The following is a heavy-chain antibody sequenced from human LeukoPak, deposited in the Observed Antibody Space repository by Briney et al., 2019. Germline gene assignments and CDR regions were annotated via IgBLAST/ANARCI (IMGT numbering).Heavy chain of an antibody. J-gene: IGHJ4*02. CDR2: ISYDGSNK. Sequence: PGGSLRLSCAASGFTFSSYAMHWVRQAPGKGLEWVAVISYDGSNKYYADSVKGRFTISRDNSKNTLYLQMNSLRAEDTAVYYCAKGGSQSQYYFDYWGQGTLVTVSS. V-gene: IGHV3-30-3*01. CDR1: GFTFSSYA. D-gene: IGHD3-16*01. CDR3: AKGGSQSQYYFDY.